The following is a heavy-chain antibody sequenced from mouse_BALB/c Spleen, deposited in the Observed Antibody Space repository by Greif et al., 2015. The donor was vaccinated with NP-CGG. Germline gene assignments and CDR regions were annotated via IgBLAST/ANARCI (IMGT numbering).Heavy chain of an antibody. D-gene: IGHD2-3*01. Sequence: QVQLQQSGAELVRPGTSVKVSCKASGYAFTSYLIEWVKQRPGQGLEWIGVINPGSGGTNYNEKFKGKATLTADKSSSTAYMQRSSLTSDDSAVYFCARRGWLLGYFDVWGAGTTVTVSS. CDR2: INPGSGGT. V-gene: IGHV1-54*03. J-gene: IGHJ1*01. CDR3: ARRGWLLGYFDV. CDR1: GYAFTSYL.